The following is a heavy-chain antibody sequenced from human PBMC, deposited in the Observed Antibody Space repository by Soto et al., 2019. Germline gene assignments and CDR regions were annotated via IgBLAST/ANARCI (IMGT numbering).Heavy chain of an antibody. D-gene: IGHD2-21*02. CDR3: LGGNSGDYYYGMDV. J-gene: IGHJ6*02. CDR2: ISYDGSNK. Sequence: GGSLRLSCAASGFTFSSYGMHWVRQAPGKGLEWVAVISYDGSNKYYADSVKGRFTISRDNSKNTLYLQTNSLRAEDTAVYYCLGGNSGDYYYGMDVWGQGTTVTSP. V-gene: IGHV3-30*03. CDR1: GFTFSSYG.